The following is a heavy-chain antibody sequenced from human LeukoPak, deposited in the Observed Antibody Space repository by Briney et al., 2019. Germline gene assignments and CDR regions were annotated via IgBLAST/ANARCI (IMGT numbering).Heavy chain of an antibody. CDR2: ISYDGSNK. CDR3: ARDSPGTDSNGRAIPYGMDV. D-gene: IGHD6-19*01. CDR1: GFTFSSYA. J-gene: IGHJ6*02. Sequence: PGRSLRLSCAASGFTFSSYAMHWVRQAPGKGLEWVAVISYDGSNKYYADSVKGRFTISRDNSKNTLYLQMNSLRAEDTAVYYCARDSPGTDSNGRAIPYGMDVWGQGTTVTVSS. V-gene: IGHV3-30-3*01.